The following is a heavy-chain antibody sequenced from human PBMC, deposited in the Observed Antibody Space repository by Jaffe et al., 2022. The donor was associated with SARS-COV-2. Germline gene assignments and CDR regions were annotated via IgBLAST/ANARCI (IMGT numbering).Heavy chain of an antibody. CDR1: GGSITSSSYF. D-gene: IGHD2-21*01. CDR3: FSCDSGRCFVPF. CDR2: IYYSGST. Sequence: QLQLQESGPGLVKPSETLSLTCPVSGGSITSSSYFWGWIRQPPGKGLEWIGSIYYSGSTHYNPSLRSRLTISVDIYKNQFSLNLSSVSAADTAVYYCFSCDSGRCFVPFWGQGTLVTVSS. V-gene: IGHV4-39*01. J-gene: IGHJ4*02.